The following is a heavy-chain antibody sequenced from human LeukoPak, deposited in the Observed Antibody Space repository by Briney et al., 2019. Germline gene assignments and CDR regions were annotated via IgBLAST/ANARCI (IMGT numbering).Heavy chain of an antibody. CDR1: GGSFSGYY. J-gene: IGHJ4*02. D-gene: IGHD3-10*01. Sequence: SETLSLTCAVYGGSFSGYYWSWIRQPPGKGLEWIGEINHSGSTNYNPSLKSRVTISVDTSKNQFSLKLSSVTAADTAVYYCARGVHRVRGVIIPYWGQGTLVTVSS. CDR2: INHSGST. CDR3: ARGVHRVRGVIIPY. V-gene: IGHV4-34*01.